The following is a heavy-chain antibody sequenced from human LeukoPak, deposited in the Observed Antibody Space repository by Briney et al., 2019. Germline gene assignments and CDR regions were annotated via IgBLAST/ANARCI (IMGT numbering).Heavy chain of an antibody. D-gene: IGHD3-9*01. CDR1: GFTFSSYA. CDR2: ISGSGGST. V-gene: IGHV3-23*01. Sequence: GGSLRFSCAASGFTFSSYAMSWVRQAPGKGLEWVSAISGSGGSTYYADSVKGRFTISRDNSKNTLYLQMNSLRAEDTAVYYCAKAAQLTDLTGSHFDYWGQGTLVIVSS. J-gene: IGHJ4*02. CDR3: AKAAQLTDLTGSHFDY.